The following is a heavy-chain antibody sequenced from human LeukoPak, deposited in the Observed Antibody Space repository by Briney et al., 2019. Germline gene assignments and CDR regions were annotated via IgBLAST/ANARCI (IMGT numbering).Heavy chain of an antibody. V-gene: IGHV3-74*01. CDR3: VRGGIASAFDI. D-gene: IGHD6-13*01. Sequence: GGSLRLSCAASGFTFRSNWMHWVRQAPGKGLVWVSRIISNENSATYADSVKGRFTISRDNAKNTLYLQMNSLRAEHTAVYYCVRGGIASAFDIWGQGTMVTVSS. CDR1: GFTFRSNW. CDR2: IISNENSA. J-gene: IGHJ3*02.